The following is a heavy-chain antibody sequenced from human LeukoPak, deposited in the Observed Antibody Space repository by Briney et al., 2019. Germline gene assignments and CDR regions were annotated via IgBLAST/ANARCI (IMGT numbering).Heavy chain of an antibody. Sequence: GGSLRLSCAASGFTFSSYGMHWVRQAPGKGLEWVAVISYDGSNKYYADSVKGRFTISRDNSKNTLYLQMNSLRAEDTAVYYCARVHRGYSYGRLDYWGQGTLVTVSS. CDR3: ARVHRGYSYGRLDY. J-gene: IGHJ4*02. V-gene: IGHV3-30*03. CDR2: ISYDGSNK. D-gene: IGHD5-18*01. CDR1: GFTFSSYG.